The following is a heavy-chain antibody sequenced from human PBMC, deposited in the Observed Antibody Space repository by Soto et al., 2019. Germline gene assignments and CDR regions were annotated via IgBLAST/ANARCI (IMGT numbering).Heavy chain of an antibody. CDR3: AKDKSYYYYGMDV. CDR2: ISWNSGSI. Sequence: EVQLVESGGGLVQPARSLRLSCAASGFTFDDYAMHWVRQAPGKGLEWVSGISWNSGSIDYADSVKGRFTISRDNAKNSLYLQMNSLRAEDTALYYCAKDKSYYYYGMDVWGQGTTVTVSS. CDR1: GFTFDDYA. V-gene: IGHV3-9*01. J-gene: IGHJ6*02.